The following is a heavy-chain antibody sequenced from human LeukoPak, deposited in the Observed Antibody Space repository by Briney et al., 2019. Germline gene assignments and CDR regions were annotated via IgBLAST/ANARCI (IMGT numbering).Heavy chain of an antibody. CDR2: INHSGST. CDR3: ATLPAGTSYLGPGTLLY. D-gene: IGHD6-13*01. V-gene: IGHV4-34*01. Sequence: SETLSLTCAVYGGSFSGYYWSWIRQPPGKGLEWIGEINHSGSTSYNPSLKSRVTISVDTSKNQFSLKLSSVTAADTAVYYCATLPAGTSYLGPGTLLYWGQGTLVTVSS. J-gene: IGHJ4*02. CDR1: GGSFSGYY.